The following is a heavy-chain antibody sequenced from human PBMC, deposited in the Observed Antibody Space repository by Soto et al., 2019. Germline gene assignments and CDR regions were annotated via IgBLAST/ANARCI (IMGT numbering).Heavy chain of an antibody. V-gene: IGHV4-31*03. CDR2: IYYSVNT. CDR3: EREGVDYNESSGYWVRYGLDV. CDR1: AGSINSGGYY. D-gene: IGHD3-22*01. J-gene: IGHJ6*02. Sequence: QVKLQESGPGLVKPSQTLSLTCTVSAGSINSGGYYWSWIRQHPGKGLEWVGYIYYSVNTYYNTSLKSRVTISVDTSKNQFSLKLSSVTAADTAVYYCEREGVDYNESSGYWVRYGLDVWGQGTTVTVSS.